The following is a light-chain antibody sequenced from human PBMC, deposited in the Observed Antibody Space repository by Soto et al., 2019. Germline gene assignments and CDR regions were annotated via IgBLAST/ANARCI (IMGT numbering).Light chain of an antibody. V-gene: IGKV1-5*01. J-gene: IGKJ1*01. CDR3: QHYNSYSEA. CDR2: DAS. CDR1: EMISTY. Sequence: DIQMTQSPSPLSASVGDRVTITCRASEMISTYLAWYQQKPGKAPRLLIYDASNLESGVPSRFSGSGYVTEFTLTISSLQPDDFATYYCQHYNSYSEAFGQGTKVDI.